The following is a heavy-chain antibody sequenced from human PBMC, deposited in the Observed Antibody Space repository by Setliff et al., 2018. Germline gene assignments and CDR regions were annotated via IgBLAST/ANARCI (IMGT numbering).Heavy chain of an antibody. CDR2: ISNRNGET. V-gene: IGHV1-18*01. CDR1: GYTLTSYG. Sequence: ASVKVSCKASGYTLTSYGVTWVRQAPGQGLEWMGWISNRNGETNYAQMFQGRVTMTTDTSTNTAYMDLGSLRSDDTAVYYCARDPLYRENLSRVFDFWGQGTMVTVSS. J-gene: IGHJ3*01. D-gene: IGHD3-16*02. CDR3: ARDPLYRENLSRVFDF.